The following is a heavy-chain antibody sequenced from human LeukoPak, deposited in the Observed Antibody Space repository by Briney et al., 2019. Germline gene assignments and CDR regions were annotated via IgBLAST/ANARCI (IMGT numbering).Heavy chain of an antibody. CDR2: ISASGNST. J-gene: IGHJ4*02. CDR3: ARCSSGWYDSYFNF. CDR1: GFTLRSHA. V-gene: IGHV3-23*01. Sequence: GGSLRLSCATSGFTLRSHAMSWVRHAPGKGLEWVSSISASGNSTFYADSVKGRFTISRDNSKNSLFLQMNSLRAEDTAVYFCARCSSGWYDSYFNFWGQGTLVTVSS. D-gene: IGHD6-19*01.